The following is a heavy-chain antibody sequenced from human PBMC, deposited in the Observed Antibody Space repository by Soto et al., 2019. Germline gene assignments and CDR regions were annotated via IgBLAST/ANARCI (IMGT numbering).Heavy chain of an antibody. Sequence: QVQLVQSGAEVKKPGSSVKVSCKASGGTFSSYTISWVRQAPGQGLEWMGRIIPILGIANYAQKFQGRVTITADKSTSTAYMELSSPRSEDTAVYYCARDLAYYYDSSGPSYFDYWGQGTLVTVSS. D-gene: IGHD3-22*01. CDR1: GGTFSSYT. CDR2: IIPILGIA. V-gene: IGHV1-69*08. CDR3: ARDLAYYYDSSGPSYFDY. J-gene: IGHJ4*02.